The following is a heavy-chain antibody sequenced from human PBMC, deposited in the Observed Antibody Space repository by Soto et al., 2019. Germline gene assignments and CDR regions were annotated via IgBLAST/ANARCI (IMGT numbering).Heavy chain of an antibody. CDR1: GGSFSGYY. J-gene: IGHJ6*02. CDR2: INHSGST. D-gene: IGHD3-10*01. CDR3: ARGDYYGSGHCIPYYYYGMDV. Sequence: LSLTCAVYGGSFSGYYWSWIRQPPGKGLEWIGEINHSGSTNYNPSLKSRVTISVDTSKNQFSLKLSSVTAADTAVYYCARGDYYGSGHCIPYYYYGMDVWGQGTTVTVSS. V-gene: IGHV4-34*01.